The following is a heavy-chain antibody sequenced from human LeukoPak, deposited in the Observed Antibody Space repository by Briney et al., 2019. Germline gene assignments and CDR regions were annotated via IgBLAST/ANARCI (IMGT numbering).Heavy chain of an antibody. Sequence: PSETLSLTCTVSGGSISTYYWSWVRHPPGKGLEWIGYINYSGRSNSNPSLKSRVAISVDTSKNQFSLRLSSVTAADTAVYYCARDFSYGDYVPFDPWGQGTLVTVSS. D-gene: IGHD4-17*01. CDR2: INYSGRS. CDR1: GGSISTYY. V-gene: IGHV4-59*12. CDR3: ARDFSYGDYVPFDP. J-gene: IGHJ5*02.